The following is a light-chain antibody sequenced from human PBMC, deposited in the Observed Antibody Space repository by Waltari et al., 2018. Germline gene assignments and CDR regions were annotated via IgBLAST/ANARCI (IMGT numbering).Light chain of an antibody. CDR1: QSLLHSNGKNY. J-gene: IGKJ1*01. Sequence: DIVMTQSPLSLPVTPGEPASISCRSSQSLLHSNGKNYLDWYLQKPGQSPQVLIYLGSNRASGVPDRFSRSGSGTDFTLEISRVEAEDVGVYYCMQALQTPRTFGQGTKVEIK. CDR3: MQALQTPRT. V-gene: IGKV2-28*01. CDR2: LGS.